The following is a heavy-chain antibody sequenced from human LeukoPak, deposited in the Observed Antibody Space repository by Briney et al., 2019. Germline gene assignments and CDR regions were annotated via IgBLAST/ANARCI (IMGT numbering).Heavy chain of an antibody. CDR1: GGTFSSYA. V-gene: IGHV1-2*06. Sequence: ASVKVSCKASGGTFSSYAISWVRQAPGQGLEWMGRINPNSGGTNYAQKFQGRVTMTRDTSISTAYMELSRLRSDDTAVYYCASIVSGWEFDYWGQGTLVTVSS. D-gene: IGHD6-19*01. CDR2: INPNSGGT. J-gene: IGHJ4*02. CDR3: ASIVSGWEFDY.